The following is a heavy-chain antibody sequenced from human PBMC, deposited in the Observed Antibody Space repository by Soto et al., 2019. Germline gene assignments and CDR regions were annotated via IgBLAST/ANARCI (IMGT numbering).Heavy chain of an antibody. CDR3: ARWDSYGWTG. V-gene: IGHV1-69*08. D-gene: IGHD3-10*01. Sequence: QVQLVQSGAEVKKPGSSVKVSCKASGGTFSTYSISWVRQAPGQGLEWMGKVITILGTADYAQNFQGRVTITADKSTSTAYMEMNSLRSEDTAVYYCARWDSYGWTGWGQGTLVTVSS. CDR1: GGTFSTYS. J-gene: IGHJ4*02. CDR2: VITILGTA.